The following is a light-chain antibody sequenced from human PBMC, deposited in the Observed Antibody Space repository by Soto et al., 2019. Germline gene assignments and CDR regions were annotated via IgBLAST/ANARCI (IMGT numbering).Light chain of an antibody. CDR2: GAS. Sequence: EIVLTQSPGTLSLSPGEGATLSCRASQSISSNYLAWYQQKPGQSPRLLIYGASSRATGIPDRFSGRGSGTDFTLTISRLEPEDFAVYFCQQYGTSPRTFGQGTKVEIK. J-gene: IGKJ1*01. V-gene: IGKV3-20*01. CDR1: QSISSNY. CDR3: QQYGTSPRT.